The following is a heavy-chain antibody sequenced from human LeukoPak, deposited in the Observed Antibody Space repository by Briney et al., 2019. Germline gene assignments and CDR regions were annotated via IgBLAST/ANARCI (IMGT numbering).Heavy chain of an antibody. CDR1: GYTFTSYD. D-gene: IGHD3-10*01. Sequence: ASVKVSCKASGYTFTSYDINWVRQATGQGLEWMGWMNPNSGNTGYAQKFQGRVTITRNTSISTAYMELSSLRSEDTAVYYCARWYLGYYGSGVSYFDYWGQGTLVTVSS. V-gene: IGHV1-8*03. J-gene: IGHJ4*02. CDR2: MNPNSGNT. CDR3: ARWYLGYYGSGVSYFDY.